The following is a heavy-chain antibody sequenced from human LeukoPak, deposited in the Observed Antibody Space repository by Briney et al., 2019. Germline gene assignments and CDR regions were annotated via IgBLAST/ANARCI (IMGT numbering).Heavy chain of an antibody. V-gene: IGHV3-30-3*01. Sequence: GRSLTLSCAASGFTFSSYAMHWVRQAPGKGLEWVACISYDGSNKYYADSVKGRFTISRDNSKNPAYLQMKSLRGEDTAVYSCARGSGLTGTSYFDYWGQRTLVTVYS. D-gene: IGHD1-20*01. J-gene: IGHJ4*02. CDR1: GFTFSSYA. CDR2: ISYDGSNK. CDR3: ARGSGLTGTSYFDY.